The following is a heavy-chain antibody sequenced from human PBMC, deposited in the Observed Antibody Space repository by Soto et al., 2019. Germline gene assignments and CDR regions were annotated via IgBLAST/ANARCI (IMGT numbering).Heavy chain of an antibody. J-gene: IGHJ4*02. D-gene: IGHD6-13*01. CDR2: INAGNGNT. Sequence: QVQLVQSGAEVKKPGASVKVSCKASGYTFTSYAMHWVRQAPGQRLEWMGWINAGNGNTKYSQKFQGRVTITRDTSASTAYMERSSLRSEDTAVYYCARARLRYSSSWYYFDYWGQGTLVTVSS. V-gene: IGHV1-3*01. CDR3: ARARLRYSSSWYYFDY. CDR1: GYTFTSYA.